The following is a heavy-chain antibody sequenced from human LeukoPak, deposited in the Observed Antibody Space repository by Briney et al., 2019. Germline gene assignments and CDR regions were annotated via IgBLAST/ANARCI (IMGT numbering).Heavy chain of an antibody. CDR2: IIPIFGTA. Sequence: SVKVSCKASGGTFISYAISWVRQARGQGLEWMGRIIPIFGTANYAQKFQDRLTITMHEPPRTVYIDPNSLTSNDTAGYYGASRDAFDIWGQGTMVTVSS. J-gene: IGHJ3*02. CDR3: ASRDAFDI. V-gene: IGHV1-69*05. CDR1: GGTFISYA.